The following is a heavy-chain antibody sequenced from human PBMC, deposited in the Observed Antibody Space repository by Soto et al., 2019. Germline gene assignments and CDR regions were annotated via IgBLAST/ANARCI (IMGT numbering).Heavy chain of an antibody. D-gene: IGHD3-22*01. CDR2: IYSSGTT. Sequence: QVQLQESGPGLVKASQTLSLTCTVFGGSIAGGDYYWAWIRQPPGRGLEWIGYIYSSGTTYYTPSLKGRLTISLAQSQVSLKLTSVTATDTGVYYCARGYYESSDYYVGSPAFEYWGQGARVSVSS. CDR1: GGSIAGGDYY. J-gene: IGHJ4*02. CDR3: ARGYYESSDYYVGSPAFEY. V-gene: IGHV4-30-4*01.